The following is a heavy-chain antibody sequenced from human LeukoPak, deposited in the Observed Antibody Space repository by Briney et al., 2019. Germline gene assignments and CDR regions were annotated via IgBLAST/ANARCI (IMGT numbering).Heavy chain of an antibody. V-gene: IGHV1-69*13. Sequence: SVKVSCKASGGTFSSYAISWVRQAPGQGLEWMGGIIPIFGTANYAQKFQGRVTITADESTSTAYMELSSLRSEDTAVYYCASPRPPKRGYSGYEEDTKFDYWGQGTLVTVSS. CDR2: IIPIFGTA. CDR1: GGTFSSYA. D-gene: IGHD5-12*01. CDR3: ASPRPPKRGYSGYEEDTKFDY. J-gene: IGHJ4*02.